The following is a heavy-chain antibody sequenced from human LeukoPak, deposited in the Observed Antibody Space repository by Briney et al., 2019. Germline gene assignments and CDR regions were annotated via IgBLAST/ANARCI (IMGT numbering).Heavy chain of an antibody. V-gene: IGHV4-30-2*01. CDR1: GGSISSGGYS. Sequence: SSETLSLTCAVPGGSISSGGYSWSWIRQPPGKGLEWIGYIYHSGSTYYNPSLKSRVTISVDRSKNQFSLKLSSVTAADTAVYYCARGLDGSGSSVWGQGTTVTVSS. D-gene: IGHD3-10*01. CDR3: ARGLDGSGSSV. J-gene: IGHJ6*02. CDR2: IYHSGST.